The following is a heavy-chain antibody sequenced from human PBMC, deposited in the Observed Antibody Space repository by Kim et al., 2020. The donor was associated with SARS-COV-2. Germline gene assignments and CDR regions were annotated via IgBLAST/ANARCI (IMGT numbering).Heavy chain of an antibody. Sequence: GGSLRLSCAASGFTFSGSSMHWVRQASGKGLEWVGRIRSKANSYATAYAASVKGRFTISRDDSKNTAYLQMNSLKTEDTAVYYCTRLCSSTSCSSHNWFDPWGQGTLVTVSS. CDR1: GFTFSGSS. D-gene: IGHD2-2*01. CDR2: IRSKANSYAT. J-gene: IGHJ5*02. CDR3: TRLCSSTSCSSHNWFDP. V-gene: IGHV3-73*01.